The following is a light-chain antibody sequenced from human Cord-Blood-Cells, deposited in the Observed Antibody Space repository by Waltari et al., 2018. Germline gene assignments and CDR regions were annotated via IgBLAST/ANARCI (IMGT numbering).Light chain of an antibody. V-gene: IGKV3-11*01. CDR3: QQRSNLPLT. J-gene: IGKJ4*01. CDR2: DAS. Sequence: EIVLTQSPATLSLSPGDRATLSCRASQSVSSYLAWHQQKPGQAPRLLIYDASNRATGIPARFSGSGSGTDFTLTISSLEPEDFAVYYCQQRSNLPLTFGGGTKVEIK. CDR1: QSVSSY.